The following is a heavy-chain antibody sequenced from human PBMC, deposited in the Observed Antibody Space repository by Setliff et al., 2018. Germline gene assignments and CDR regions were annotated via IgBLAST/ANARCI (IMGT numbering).Heavy chain of an antibody. CDR1: GFRFTSYG. J-gene: IGHJ4*02. V-gene: IGHV1-18*01. Sequence: ASVKVSCKTSGFRFTSYGFSWVRQAPGQGLEWMGWISPYSGETNYAQKFQDRLTVTADTSSKTTYMELRSLTSDDTAVYFCTRSSGPSVVWDAYFDVWGQGTLVTVSS. CDR2: ISPYSGET. D-gene: IGHD1-26*01. CDR3: TRSSGPSVVWDAYFDV.